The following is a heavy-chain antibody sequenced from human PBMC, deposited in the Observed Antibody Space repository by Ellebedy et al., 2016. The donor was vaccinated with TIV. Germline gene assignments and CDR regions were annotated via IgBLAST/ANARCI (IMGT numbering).Heavy chain of an antibody. D-gene: IGHD3-10*01. CDR3: ARDEGGSGSFAY. CDR1: GDSISSGGYY. V-gene: IGHV4-31*03. Sequence: MPSETLSLTCTVSGDSISSGGYYWSWIRQQPGKGLEWIGNIYYSGSTYYSPSLKTRVTISLDTSNNQFSLRLHSVTAADTAVYYCARDEGGSGSFAYWGQGSLVTVSS. J-gene: IGHJ4*02. CDR2: IYYSGST.